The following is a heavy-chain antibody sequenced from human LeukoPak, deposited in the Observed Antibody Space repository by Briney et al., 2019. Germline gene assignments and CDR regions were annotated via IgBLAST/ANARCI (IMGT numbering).Heavy chain of an antibody. CDR1: GGTFSSYA. CDR3: ARDGRLVNWFDP. Sequence: SVKVSCKASGGTFSSYAISWVRQAPGQGLEWMGGIIPTFGTANYAQKFQGRVTITADESTSTAYMELSSLRSEDTAVYYCARDGRLVNWFDPWGQGTLVTVSS. J-gene: IGHJ5*02. V-gene: IGHV1-69*01. D-gene: IGHD6-19*01. CDR2: IIPTFGTA.